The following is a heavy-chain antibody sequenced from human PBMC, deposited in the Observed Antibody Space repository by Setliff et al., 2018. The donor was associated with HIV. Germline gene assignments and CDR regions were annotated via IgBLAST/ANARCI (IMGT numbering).Heavy chain of an antibody. D-gene: IGHD6-19*01. Sequence: ASVKVSCKASGYTFTSYYLHWVRQAPGKGLEWMGRVDPEDGETIYAERFRGRISLTVDKSTGTAYMELNRLRSEDTAVYYCGTVRIAVPDDFDFWGQGTLVTVSS. CDR3: GTVRIAVPDDFDF. J-gene: IGHJ4*02. CDR1: GYTFTSYY. CDR2: VDPEDGET. V-gene: IGHV1-69-2*01.